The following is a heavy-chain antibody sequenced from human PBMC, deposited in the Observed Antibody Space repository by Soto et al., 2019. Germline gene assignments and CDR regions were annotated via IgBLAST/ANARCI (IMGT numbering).Heavy chain of an antibody. Sequence: PGGSLRLSCAASGFTFSSYSMNWVRQAPGKGLEWVSSISSSSSYIYYADSVKGRFTISRDNAKNSLYLQMNSLRAEDTAVYYCARDEYYDFWSGYCNMDVWGQGTTFTVSS. D-gene: IGHD3-3*01. CDR3: ARDEYYDFWSGYCNMDV. CDR1: GFTFSSYS. J-gene: IGHJ6*02. CDR2: ISSSSSYI. V-gene: IGHV3-21*01.